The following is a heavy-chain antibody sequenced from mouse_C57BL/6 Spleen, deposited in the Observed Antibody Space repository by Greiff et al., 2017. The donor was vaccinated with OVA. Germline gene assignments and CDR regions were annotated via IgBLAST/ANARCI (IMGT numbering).Heavy chain of an antibody. J-gene: IGHJ4*01. V-gene: IGHV5-6*02. CDR1: GFTFSSYG. D-gene: IGHD2-10*02. CDR3: ARYGNDYAMDY. CDR2: ISSGGSYT. Sequence: DVMLVESGGDLVKPGGSLKLSCAASGFTFSSYGMSWVRQTPDKRLEWVATISSGGSYTSYPDSVKGRFTISRDNAKNTLYLQMSSLKSEDTAMYYCARYGNDYAMDYWGQGTSVTVSS.